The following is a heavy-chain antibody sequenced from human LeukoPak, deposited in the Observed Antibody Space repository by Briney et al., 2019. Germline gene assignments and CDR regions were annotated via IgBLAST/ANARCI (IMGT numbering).Heavy chain of an antibody. CDR1: DFTFSFYW. J-gene: IGHJ4*02. CDR3: AKETPVVITMTTAFDY. D-gene: IGHD2-21*01. Sequence: GGSLRLSCVASDFTFSFYWMTWVRQAPGKGLEWLANILPDGSQKYYVDSVKGRFTISRDNSKNTLYLQMNTLRAEDTAVNYCAKETPVVITMTTAFDYWGQGTLVTVSS. V-gene: IGHV3-7*03. CDR2: ILPDGSQK.